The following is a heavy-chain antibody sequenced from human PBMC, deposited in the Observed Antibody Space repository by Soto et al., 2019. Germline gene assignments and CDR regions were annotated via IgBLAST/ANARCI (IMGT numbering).Heavy chain of an antibody. V-gene: IGHV3-30*18. J-gene: IGHJ6*02. CDR2: ISYDGSNK. CDR3: AKDAGDIVFVPAARVYYYYSMDV. Sequence: HPGGSLRLSCAASGFTFSSYGMHWVRQAPGKGLEWVAVISYDGSNKYYADSVKGRFTISRDNSKNTLYLQMNSLRAEDTAVYYCAKDAGDIVFVPAARVYYYYSMDVWCQGTLVTVSS. CDR1: GFTFSSYG. D-gene: IGHD2-2*01.